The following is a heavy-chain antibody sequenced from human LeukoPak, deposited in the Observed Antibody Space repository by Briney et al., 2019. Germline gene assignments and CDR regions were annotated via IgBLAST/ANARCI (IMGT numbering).Heavy chain of an antibody. V-gene: IGHV4-39*07. J-gene: IGHJ4*02. D-gene: IGHD3-3*01. CDR1: GGSISSGGYY. CDR3: ASQPITIFGVVMPDY. Sequence: ETLSLTCTVSGGSISSGGYYWSWIRQPPGKGLEWIGEINHSGSTNYNPSLKSRVTISVDTSKNQFSLKLSSVTAADTAVYYCASQPITIFGVVMPDYWGQGTLVTVSS. CDR2: INHSGST.